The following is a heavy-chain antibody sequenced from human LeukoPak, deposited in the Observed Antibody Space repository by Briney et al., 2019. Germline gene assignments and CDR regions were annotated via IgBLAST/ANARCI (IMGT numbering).Heavy chain of an antibody. Sequence: GGSLRHSCAASGFTFSSYAMHWVRQAPGKGLEWVAVISYDGSNKYYADSVKGRFTISRDNSKNTLYLQMNSLRAEDTAVYYCARDSIVVVVAATELDYWGQGTLVTVSS. V-gene: IGHV3-30*04. J-gene: IGHJ4*02. CDR3: ARDSIVVVVAATELDY. D-gene: IGHD2-15*01. CDR1: GFTFSSYA. CDR2: ISYDGSNK.